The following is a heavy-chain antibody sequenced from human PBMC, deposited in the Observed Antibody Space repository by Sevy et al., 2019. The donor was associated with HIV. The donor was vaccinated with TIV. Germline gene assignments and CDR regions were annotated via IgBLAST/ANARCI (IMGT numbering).Heavy chain of an antibody. V-gene: IGHV4-59*01. Sequence: SETLSLTCTVSGGSISSYYWSWIRQPPGKGLEWIGYIYYSGSTNYNPSLKSRVTISVDTSKNQFSLKLSSVTAADTAVYYCAGADYGDYFYFDYWGQGTLVTVSS. CDR2: IYYSGST. J-gene: IGHJ4*02. CDR3: AGADYGDYFYFDY. CDR1: GGSISSYY. D-gene: IGHD4-17*01.